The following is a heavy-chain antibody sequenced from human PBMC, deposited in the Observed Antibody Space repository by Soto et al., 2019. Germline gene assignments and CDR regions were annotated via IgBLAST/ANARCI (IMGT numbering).Heavy chain of an antibody. CDR3: ESSAAPRRGCKY. CDR2: INHSGST. D-gene: IGHD6-19*01. Sequence: SETLSLTCAVYGGSFSGYYWSWIRQPPGKGLEWIGEINHSGSTNYNPSLKSRVPISRDAATNQFTLKLTRGTDAGTAVYYCESSAAPRRGCKYWGQGTL. V-gene: IGHV4-34*01. CDR1: GGSFSGYY. J-gene: IGHJ1*01.